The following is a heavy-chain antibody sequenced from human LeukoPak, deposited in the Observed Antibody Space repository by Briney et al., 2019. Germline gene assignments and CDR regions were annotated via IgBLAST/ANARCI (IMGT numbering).Heavy chain of an antibody. D-gene: IGHD2-2*01. V-gene: IGHV3-23*01. CDR3: AIDQRTSSIKGAFDI. CDR1: GFTFSSYA. J-gene: IGHJ3*02. CDR2: ISASGGST. Sequence: GGSLRLSCAASGFTFSSYAMTWVRQAPGKGLEWVSGISASGGSTYYAASVKGRFTVSRDKSRNTLSLQMDSLGAEDTAVYYCAIDQRTSSIKGAFDIWGQGTMVTVSS.